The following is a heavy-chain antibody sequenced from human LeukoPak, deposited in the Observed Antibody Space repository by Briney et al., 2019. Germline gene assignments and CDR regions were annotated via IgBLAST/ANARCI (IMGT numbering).Heavy chain of an antibody. CDR2: IYYSGST. V-gene: IGHV4-39*07. CDR3: ARLQAHVWGTNRRSLYFFDY. J-gene: IGHJ4*02. D-gene: IGHD3-16*02. Sequence: PSETLSLTCTVSGGSISSSSYYWGWIRQPPGKGLEWIGSIYYSGSTDYNSSLKSRVTISIDTSKTQFYLKLNSVTAADTAVYYCARLQAHVWGTNRRSLYFFDYWGRGHLVTVSS. CDR1: GGSISSSSYY.